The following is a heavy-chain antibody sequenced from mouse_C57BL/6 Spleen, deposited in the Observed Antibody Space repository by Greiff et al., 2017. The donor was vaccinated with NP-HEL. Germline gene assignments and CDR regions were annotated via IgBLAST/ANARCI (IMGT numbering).Heavy chain of an antibody. CDR3: ARAYYSYFDY. V-gene: IGHV1-64*01. D-gene: IGHD2-12*01. CDR1: GYTFTSYW. CDR2: IHPNSGST. Sequence: QVQLQQPGAELVKPGASVKLSCKASGYTFTSYWMHWVKQRPGQGLEWIGMIHPNSGSTNYNEKFTSKATLTVDKSSSTAYMQLSSLTSEDSAVYYCARAYYSYFDYWGQGTTLTVSS. J-gene: IGHJ2*01.